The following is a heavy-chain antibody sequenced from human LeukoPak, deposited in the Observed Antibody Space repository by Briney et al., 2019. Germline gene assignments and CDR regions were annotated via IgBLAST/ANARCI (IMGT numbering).Heavy chain of an antibody. Sequence: HPGGSLRLSCSASGFTFSSYAMSWVRQAPGKGLEWVSAIRASGGTAYYADSVKGRFTISGDNSKNTLYLQMNSLRAEDTAVYYCARSLRVRGVPDYMDVWGKGTTVTISS. V-gene: IGHV3-23*01. CDR1: GFTFSSYA. CDR2: IRASGGTA. CDR3: ARSLRVRGVPDYMDV. D-gene: IGHD3-10*01. J-gene: IGHJ6*03.